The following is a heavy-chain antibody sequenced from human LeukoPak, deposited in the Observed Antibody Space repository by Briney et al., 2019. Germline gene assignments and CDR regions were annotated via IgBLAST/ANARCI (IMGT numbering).Heavy chain of an antibody. V-gene: IGHV1-3*01. CDR3: ARGISGNYFHFDY. Sequence: ASVKVSCKASGYTFTTYTMHWVRQAPGQRLEWMGLINAGNGNTKYSQKFQGRVTFSRDTSASIVYMELSSLRSEDTAVYYCARGISGNYFHFDYWGQGTLVTVSS. CDR1: GYTFTTYT. D-gene: IGHD1-26*01. J-gene: IGHJ4*02. CDR2: INAGNGNT.